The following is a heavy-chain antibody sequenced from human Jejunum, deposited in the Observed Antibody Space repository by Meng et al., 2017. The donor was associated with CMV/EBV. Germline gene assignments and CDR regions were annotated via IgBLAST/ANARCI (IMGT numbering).Heavy chain of an antibody. J-gene: IGHJ4*02. CDR2: IRSDDST. V-gene: IGHV3-53*01. CDR3: ARACRQVNNCYLDY. D-gene: IGHD1-1*01. Sequence: SGFSVTSYLMTWVRQAPGKGLEYVSFIRSDDSTNYAKSVQGRFTISRDNSKNTVFLLMNSLRAEDTALYYCARACRQVNNCYLDYWGQGTLVTVSS. CDR1: GFSVTSYL.